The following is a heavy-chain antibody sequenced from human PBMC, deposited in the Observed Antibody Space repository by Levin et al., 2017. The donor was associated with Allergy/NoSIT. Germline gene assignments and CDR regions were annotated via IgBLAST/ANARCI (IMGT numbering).Heavy chain of an antibody. D-gene: IGHD5-18*01. Sequence: SETLSLTCTVSGGSISSSSYYWGWIRQPPGTGLEWIGSIYYSGSTYYNPSLKSRVTISVDTSKNQFSLKLSSVTAADTAVYYCARQGQLWFLRNWFDPWGQGTLVTVSS. CDR1: GGSISSSSYY. CDR2: IYYSGST. J-gene: IGHJ5*02. CDR3: ARQGQLWFLRNWFDP. V-gene: IGHV4-39*01.